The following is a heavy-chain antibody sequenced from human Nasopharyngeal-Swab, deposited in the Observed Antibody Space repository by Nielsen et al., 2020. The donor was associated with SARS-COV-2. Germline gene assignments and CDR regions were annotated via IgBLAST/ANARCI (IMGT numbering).Heavy chain of an antibody. CDR2: ISSSSSYI. J-gene: IGHJ6*03. Sequence: GESLKISCAASGFTFSSYIMNCVLHAPGKGLECVSSISSSSSYIYYTDSVKGRFTISRDNAKNSLYLQMNSLRAEDTAVYYCARGSPHQWLDPYYYMDVWGKGTTVTVSS. CDR1: GFTFSSYI. D-gene: IGHD6-19*01. V-gene: IGHV3-21*01. CDR3: ARGSPHQWLDPYYYMDV.